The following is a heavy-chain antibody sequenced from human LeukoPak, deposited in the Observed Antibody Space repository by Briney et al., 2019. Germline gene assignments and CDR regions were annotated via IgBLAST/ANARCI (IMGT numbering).Heavy chain of an antibody. V-gene: IGHV3-7*01. CDR2: IKKDGSEK. CDR3: ARHLSGVTGYTYGRGIDY. Sequence: GGSLRLSCAASRFTFSSYWMSWVRQAPGKGLEWVANIKKDGSEKYYVDSVKGRFTISRDNAKTSLYLQMNSLRAEDTAVYYCARHLSGVTGYTYGRGIDYWGQGTLVTVSS. J-gene: IGHJ4*02. CDR1: RFTFSSYW. D-gene: IGHD5-18*01.